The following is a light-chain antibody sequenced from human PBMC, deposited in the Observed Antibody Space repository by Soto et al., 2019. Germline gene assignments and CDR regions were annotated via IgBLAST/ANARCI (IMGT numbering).Light chain of an antibody. Sequence: DIQMAQSPSTVSASVGDRVTIACRASQSISNWLAWYQQKPGEAPKLLIYKASTLDSGVPSRFSGSGSGTEFTLTTSSLQPDDFATYYCQQYVSYSYTFGQGTKLEIK. J-gene: IGKJ2*01. CDR3: QQYVSYSYT. CDR1: QSISNW. CDR2: KAS. V-gene: IGKV1-5*03.